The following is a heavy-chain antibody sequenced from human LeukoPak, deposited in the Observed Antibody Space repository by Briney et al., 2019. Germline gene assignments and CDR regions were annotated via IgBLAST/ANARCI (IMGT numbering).Heavy chain of an antibody. Sequence: SETLSLTCTVSGDSISIYYWSWIRQPPGKGLEWIGYIYNSGSTNYNPSLKSRVTISVDTSKNQFSLKLTSVTAADTAVYYCARDRELGYWGQGTLVTVSS. CDR1: GDSISIYY. CDR2: IYNSGST. V-gene: IGHV4-59*01. CDR3: ARDRELGY. D-gene: IGHD3-10*01. J-gene: IGHJ4*02.